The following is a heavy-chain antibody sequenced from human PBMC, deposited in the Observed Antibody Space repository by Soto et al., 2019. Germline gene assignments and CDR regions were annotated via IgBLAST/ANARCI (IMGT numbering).Heavy chain of an antibody. V-gene: IGHV4-31*03. Sequence: SETLSLTCTVSGGSISSGGYYWSWIRQHPGKGLEWIGYIYYSGSTYYNPSLKSRVTISVDTSKNQFSLKLSSVTAADTAVYYCARDVRRHCSSTSCQTRAAFDIWGQGTMVTVSS. D-gene: IGHD2-2*01. J-gene: IGHJ3*02. CDR3: ARDVRRHCSSTSCQTRAAFDI. CDR1: GGSISSGGYY. CDR2: IYYSGST.